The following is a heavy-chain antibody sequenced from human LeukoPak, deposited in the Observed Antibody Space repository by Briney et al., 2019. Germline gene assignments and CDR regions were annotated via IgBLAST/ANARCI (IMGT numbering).Heavy chain of an antibody. CDR3: ARPSMVKGERGAFDV. V-gene: IGHV4-59*12. CDR1: GGSISNYY. D-gene: IGHD2-21*01. CDR2: IYYSGSA. Sequence: PSETLSLTCSVSGGSISNYYWSWIRQPPGKALEWIGYIYYSGSANYNPSLKSRVTMSVDTSKNQFSLKLSSVTAADTAVYYCARPSMVKGERGAFDVWGQGTMVTVSS. J-gene: IGHJ3*01.